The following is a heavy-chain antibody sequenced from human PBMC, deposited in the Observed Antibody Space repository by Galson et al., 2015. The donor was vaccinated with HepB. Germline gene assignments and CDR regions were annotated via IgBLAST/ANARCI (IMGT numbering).Heavy chain of an antibody. V-gene: IGHV1-69*13. Sequence: SVKVSCKASGGTFRNYIINWVRQAPGEGLEWLGGVISVFGTTIYAQKFQGRIAITADASTNTAYLALSSLKSEDTAVYYCVREISHWGHGTLVTVSS. J-gene: IGHJ4*01. CDR3: VREISH. CDR2: VISVFGTT. CDR1: GGTFRNYI.